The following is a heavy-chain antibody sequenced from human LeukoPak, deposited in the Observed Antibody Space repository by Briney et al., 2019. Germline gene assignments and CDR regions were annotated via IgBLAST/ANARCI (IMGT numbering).Heavy chain of an antibody. V-gene: IGHV4-59*08. CDR1: GGSISTYY. Sequence: SETLSLTCTVSGGSISTYYWSWIRQPPGKGLEWIGYIYYSGSTNYNPSLKSRVTISVDTSKNQFSLKLSSVTAADTAVYYCARHSSSWYSLFDYWGQGTLVTVSS. CDR2: IYYSGST. CDR3: ARHSSSWYSLFDY. J-gene: IGHJ4*02. D-gene: IGHD6-13*01.